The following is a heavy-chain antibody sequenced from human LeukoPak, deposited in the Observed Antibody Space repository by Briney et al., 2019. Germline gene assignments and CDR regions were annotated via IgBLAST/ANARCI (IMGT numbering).Heavy chain of an antibody. CDR3: AASTYGSGAYVGFDS. D-gene: IGHD3-10*01. Sequence: GESVKISCRAAGYTFTNYWIGWVRQMPGKGLEWMGIMYPGDSDTRYSPSFQGQVTLSADKSISTAYLQWSSLKASDTAIYYCAASTYGSGAYVGFDSWGQGTLVTVSS. J-gene: IGHJ4*02. CDR2: MYPGDSDT. V-gene: IGHV5-51*01. CDR1: GYTFTNYW.